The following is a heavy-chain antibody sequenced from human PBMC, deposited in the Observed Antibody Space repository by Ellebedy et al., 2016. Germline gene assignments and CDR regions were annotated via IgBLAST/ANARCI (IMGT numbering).Heavy chain of an antibody. D-gene: IGHD4-17*01. J-gene: IGHJ4*02. V-gene: IGHV3-9*01. CDR3: VRDLGEDYATYYFDN. CDR1: GFNFDDYA. CDR2: INWNSGSI. Sequence: SLKISXAASGFNFDDYAMHWVRQTPGKGLEWVSGINWNSGSIAYADSVKGRFTISRDNAKNSLYLQMESLISNDTAFYYCVRDLGEDYATYYFDNWGQGALITVSS.